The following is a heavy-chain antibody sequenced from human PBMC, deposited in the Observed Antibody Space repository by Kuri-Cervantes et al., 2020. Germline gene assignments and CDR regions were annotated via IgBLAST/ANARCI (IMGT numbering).Heavy chain of an antibody. Sequence: SETLSLTCTVSGGSISTYYWSWIRQPPGKGLEWIGYIYHSGSTNHNPSLKSRVTISVDTSKNQFSLKLSSVTAADTAVYYCARGTDYDILTGYFLPYFDYWGQGTLVTVSS. CDR2: IYHSGST. CDR3: ARGTDYDILTGYFLPYFDY. D-gene: IGHD3-9*01. V-gene: IGHV4-59*01. J-gene: IGHJ4*02. CDR1: GGSISTYY.